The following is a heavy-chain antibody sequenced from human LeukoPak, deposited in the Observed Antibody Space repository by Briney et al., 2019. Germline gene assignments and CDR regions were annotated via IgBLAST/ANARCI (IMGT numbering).Heavy chain of an antibody. D-gene: IGHD6-13*01. CDR3: ARDEQDSSSWYARWFDP. V-gene: IGHV3-74*01. CDR1: GFTFSDYW. Sequence: GGSLRLSCAGSGFTFSDYWMHWVRQTPGKGLVWVSRINTDGRSRTYADSVKGRFTISRDNSKNTLYLQMNSLRAEDTAVYYCARDEQDSSSWYARWFDPWGQGTLVTVSS. J-gene: IGHJ5*02. CDR2: INTDGRSR.